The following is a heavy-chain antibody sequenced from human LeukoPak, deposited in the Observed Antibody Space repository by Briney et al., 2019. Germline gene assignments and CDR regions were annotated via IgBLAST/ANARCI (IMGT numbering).Heavy chain of an antibody. CDR1: GGTFSSYA. CDR2: IIPIFGTA. D-gene: IGHD5-18*01. J-gene: IGHJ4*02. V-gene: IGHV1-69*13. Sequence: SVKVSCKASGGTFSSYAISRVRQAPGQGLEWMGGIIPIFGTANYAQKFQGRVTITADESTSTAYMELCSLRSEDTAVYYCARGGNSYGPFDYWGQGTLVTVSS. CDR3: ARGGNSYGPFDY.